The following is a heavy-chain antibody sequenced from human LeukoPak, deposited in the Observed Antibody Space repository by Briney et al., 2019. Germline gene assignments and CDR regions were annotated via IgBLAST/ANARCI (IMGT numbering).Heavy chain of an antibody. Sequence: SETLSLTCTVSGYSISSGYYWGWIRQPPGKGLEWIGSIYHSGSTYYNPSLKSRVTISVDTSKNQFSLKLSSVTAADTAAYYCARGGLGSSRPHWGQGTLVTVSS. CDR1: GYSISSGYY. J-gene: IGHJ4*02. V-gene: IGHV4-38-2*02. CDR2: IYHSGST. CDR3: ARGGLGSSRPH. D-gene: IGHD6-6*01.